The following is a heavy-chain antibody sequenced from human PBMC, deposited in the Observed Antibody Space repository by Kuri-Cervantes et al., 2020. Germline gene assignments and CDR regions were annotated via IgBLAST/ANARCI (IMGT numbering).Heavy chain of an antibody. J-gene: IGHJ5*02. CDR1: GFTFSDYY. Sequence: GESLKISCAASGFTFSDYYMSWIRQAPGKGLEWVSYISSSGSTTYYADSVKGRFTISRDNAKNSLYLQMNSLRAEDTAVYYCARSWELLGWFDPWGQGTLVTVSS. D-gene: IGHD1-26*01. CDR2: ISSSGSTT. V-gene: IGHV3-11*01. CDR3: ARSWELLGWFDP.